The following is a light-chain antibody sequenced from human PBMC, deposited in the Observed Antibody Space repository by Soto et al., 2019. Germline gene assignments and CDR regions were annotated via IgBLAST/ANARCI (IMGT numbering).Light chain of an antibody. V-gene: IGLV4-60*02. CDR3: ETWDINIRV. CDR1: SGHSSYI. J-gene: IGLJ3*02. Sequence: QSVLTQSSSASASLGSSVKLTCTLSSGHSSYIIAWHQQQPGKAPRYLMKLEGSGSYNKGSGVPDRFSGSSSGADRYLTISNLQFEDEADYYCETWDINIRVFGGGTKLTVL. CDR2: LEGSGSY.